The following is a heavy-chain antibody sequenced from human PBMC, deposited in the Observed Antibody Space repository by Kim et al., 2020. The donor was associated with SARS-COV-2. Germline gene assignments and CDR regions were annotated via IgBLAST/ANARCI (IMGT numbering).Heavy chain of an antibody. CDR2: IYYSGST. CDR3: ARFGLYSSGAGGIDY. Sequence: SETLSLTCTVSGVSISSYYWSWIRQPPGKGLECIGYIYYSGSTNYNPSLKSRVTISVDTSKNQFSLKLSSVTAADTAVYYCARFGLYSSGAGGIDYWGQGTLVTVSS. J-gene: IGHJ4*02. D-gene: IGHD6-19*01. V-gene: IGHV4-59*13. CDR1: GVSISSYY.